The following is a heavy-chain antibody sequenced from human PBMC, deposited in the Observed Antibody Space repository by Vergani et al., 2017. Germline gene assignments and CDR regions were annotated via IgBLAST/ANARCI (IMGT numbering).Heavy chain of an antibody. CDR1: GLTLSSYG. D-gene: IGHD4-11*01. CDR2: TRPHEDGA. Sequence: QVQLVESGGGVVQPGGSMRLSCSASGLTLSSYGVHWVRQAPGRGLESVTFTRPHEDGAFYSASVRGRFTVSRDNSKNTLYLQMNSLRAEDTAVYYCARDPPDYSQWNYYYYMDVWGKGTTVTVSS. CDR3: ARDPPDYSQWNYYYYMDV. V-gene: IGHV3-30*02. J-gene: IGHJ6*03.